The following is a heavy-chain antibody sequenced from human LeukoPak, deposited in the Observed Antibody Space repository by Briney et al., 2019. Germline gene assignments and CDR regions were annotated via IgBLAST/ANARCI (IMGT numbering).Heavy chain of an antibody. J-gene: IGHJ5*02. CDR3: ARAKTGYSSNYNWFDP. CDR1: GGSISSSSYY. CDR2: ISYSGST. Sequence: PSETLSLTCTVSGGSISSSSYYWGWIRQPPGKGLEWIGSISYSGSTYYNPSLKSRVTISVDTSKNQFSLKLSSVTAADTAVYYCARAKTGYSSNYNWFDPWGQGTLVTVSS. V-gene: IGHV4-39*07. D-gene: IGHD6-13*01.